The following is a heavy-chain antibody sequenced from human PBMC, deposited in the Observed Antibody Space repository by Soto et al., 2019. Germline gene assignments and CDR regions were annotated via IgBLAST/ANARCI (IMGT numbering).Heavy chain of an antibody. CDR1: GGSISSGGYY. D-gene: IGHD3-3*01. CDR3: ARDGLRFLEWSPVPPYGMDV. J-gene: IGHJ6*02. Sequence: KPSETLSLTCTVSGGSISSGGYYWSWIRQHPGKGLEWIGYIYYSGSTYYNPSLKSRVTISVDTSKNQFSLKLSSVTAADTAVYYCARDGLRFLEWSPVPPYGMDVWGQGTTVTVSS. V-gene: IGHV4-31*03. CDR2: IYYSGST.